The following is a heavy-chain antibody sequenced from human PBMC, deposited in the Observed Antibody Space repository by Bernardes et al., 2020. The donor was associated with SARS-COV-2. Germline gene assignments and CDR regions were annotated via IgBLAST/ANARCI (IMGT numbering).Heavy chain of an antibody. V-gene: IGHV4-31*03. D-gene: IGHD3-9*01. CDR2: IYYSGST. CDR3: ARHGTRHYDWILDGLDV. J-gene: IGHJ6*02. CDR1: GGSISSGGYY. Sequence: SETLSLTCTVSGGSISSGGYYWSWLRQHPGKGLEWIGYIYYSGSTYYNPSLKSRVTISADTSKNQFSLKLSSVTAADTAVYYCARHGTRHYDWILDGLDVWGQGTAVTVSS.